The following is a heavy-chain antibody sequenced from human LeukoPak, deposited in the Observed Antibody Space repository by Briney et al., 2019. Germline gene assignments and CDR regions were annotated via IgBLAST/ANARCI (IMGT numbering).Heavy chain of an antibody. CDR2: IYHSGST. CDR1: GGSISSSNW. CDR3: AREGLGCSSTSCYPAFDY. D-gene: IGHD2-2*01. J-gene: IGHJ4*02. V-gene: IGHV4-4*02. Sequence: TSETLSLTCAVSGGSISSSNWWSWVRQPPGKGLEWIGEIYHSGSTNYNPSLKSRVTISVDKSKNQFSLKLSSVTAADTAVYYCAREGLGCSSTSCYPAFDYWGQGTLVTVSS.